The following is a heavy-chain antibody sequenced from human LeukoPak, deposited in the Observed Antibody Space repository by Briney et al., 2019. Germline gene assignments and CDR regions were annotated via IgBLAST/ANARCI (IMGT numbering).Heavy chain of an antibody. D-gene: IGHD2-8*01. CDR1: GYTFTSYG. CDR2: ISAYNGNT. V-gene: IGHV1-18*01. J-gene: IGHJ6*02. Sequence: ASVKVSCKASGYTFTSYGISWVRQAPGQGLEWMGWISAYNGNTNYAQKLQGRVTMTTDTSTSTAYMELRSLRSDDTAVYYCARSDPRWSNYYYYGMDVWGQGTTVTVSS. CDR3: ARSDPRWSNYYYYGMDV.